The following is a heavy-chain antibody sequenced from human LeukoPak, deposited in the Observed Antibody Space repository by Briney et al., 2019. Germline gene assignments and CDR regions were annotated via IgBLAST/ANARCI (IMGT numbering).Heavy chain of an antibody. D-gene: IGHD3-9*01. CDR3: ARVDRNILTV. CDR2: IYYSGST. Sequence: GSLRLSCAASGFTFSSYSMNWVRQAPGKGLEWIGSIYYSGSTYYNPSLKSRVTISVDTSKNQFSLKLSSVTAADTAVYYCARVDRNILTVWGQGTLVTVSS. J-gene: IGHJ4*02. CDR1: GFTFSSYS. V-gene: IGHV4-39*07.